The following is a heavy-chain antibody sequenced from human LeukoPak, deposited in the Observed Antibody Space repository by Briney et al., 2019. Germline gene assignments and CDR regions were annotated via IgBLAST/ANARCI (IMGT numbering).Heavy chain of an antibody. CDR1: GFTFSNYA. J-gene: IGHJ4*02. Sequence: GGSLRLSCAASGFTFSNYAMHWVRQAPGKGLEYVSSISSNGGLTYYANSVKGRFTISRDNSKNTLYLQMGSLRAEDMAVYYCARGGTYSSGAIDSWGQGTLVTVSS. CDR3: ARGGTYSSGAIDS. D-gene: IGHD6-19*01. V-gene: IGHV3-64*01. CDR2: ISSNGGLT.